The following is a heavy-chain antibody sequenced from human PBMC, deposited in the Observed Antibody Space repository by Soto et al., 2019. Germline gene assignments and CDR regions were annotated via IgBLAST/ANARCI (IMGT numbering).Heavy chain of an antibody. D-gene: IGHD3-9*01. CDR2: VYYSGST. CDR1: GGSVSSSRYY. V-gene: IGHV4-39*01. J-gene: IGHJ4*02. Sequence: SETMSLTSTVSGGSVSSSRYYWGWVRQPPGKRLEWIGSVYYSGSTYYNPSLESRVTISVDKSKNQFSLKLMSLSAADTAVYYCGRLEGLATISYYFDYWGQGALVTVSS. CDR3: GRLEGLATISYYFDY.